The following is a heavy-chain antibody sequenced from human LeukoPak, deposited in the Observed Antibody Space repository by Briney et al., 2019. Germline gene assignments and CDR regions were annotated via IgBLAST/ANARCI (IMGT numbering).Heavy chain of an antibody. Sequence: SQTLSLTCTVSGGSISSSSYYWGWIRQPPGTGLEWIGSIYYSGSTYYNPSLKSRVTISVGTSKNQFSLKLSSVTAADTAVYYCASLRHYAFDIWGQGTMVTVSS. CDR3: ASLRHYAFDI. J-gene: IGHJ3*02. V-gene: IGHV4-39*07. CDR2: IYYSGST. CDR1: GGSISSSSYY.